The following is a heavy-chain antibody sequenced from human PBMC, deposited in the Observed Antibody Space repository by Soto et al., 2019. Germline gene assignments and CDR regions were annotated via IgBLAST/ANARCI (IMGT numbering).Heavy chain of an antibody. V-gene: IGHV3-23*01. J-gene: IGHJ4*02. CDR1: GFTFSTYA. Sequence: EVQLLESGGGLVQPGGSLRLSCAASGFTFSTYALGWVRQAPGKGLEWVSAISANGQGIYYADSVRGRFTISRDNSKNTIFLHMDSLRAEDTAVYYCAKDRNYPRDQFHYWGQGTLVTVSS. D-gene: IGHD1-7*01. CDR3: AKDRNYPRDQFHY. CDR2: ISANGQGI.